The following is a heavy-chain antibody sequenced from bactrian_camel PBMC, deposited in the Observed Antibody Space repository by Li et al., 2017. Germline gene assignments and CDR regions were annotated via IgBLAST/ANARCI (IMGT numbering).Heavy chain of an antibody. CDR1: GFSFSGYG. CDR3: TTGFGNSWLDFGY. Sequence: VQLVESGGGLVQPGGSLRLPCVGSGFSFSGYGMSWVRQAPGKGLEWVSVFDSSGGTTHYADSVKGRFTVSRDNAENTLYLQMNSLETEDTAVYYCTTGFGNSWLDFGYWGQGTQVTVS. D-gene: IGHD6*01. V-gene: IGHV3S40*01. J-gene: IGHJ6*01. CDR2: FDSSGGTT.